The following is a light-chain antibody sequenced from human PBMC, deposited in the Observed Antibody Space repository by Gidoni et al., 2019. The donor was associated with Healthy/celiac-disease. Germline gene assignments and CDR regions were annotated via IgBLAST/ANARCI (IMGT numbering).Light chain of an antibody. CDR2: DAS. CDR3: QQYDNRPFT. J-gene: IGKJ3*01. V-gene: IGKV1-33*01. Sequence: DIQMTQSPSSLSASVGDRVTITGQASQDISNYLNWYQQKPGKAPKLLIYDASNLETGVPSRFSGSGSGTDFTCTISSLQPEDIATYYCQQYDNRPFTFGPGTKVDIK. CDR1: QDISNY.